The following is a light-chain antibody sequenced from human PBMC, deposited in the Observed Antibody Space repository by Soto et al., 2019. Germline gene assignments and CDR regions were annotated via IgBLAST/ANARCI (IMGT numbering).Light chain of an antibody. CDR1: QSLSSSY. V-gene: IGKV3-20*01. CDR3: QQYGRSLYT. CDR2: GAS. Sequence: EIVLTQSPGTLSLSPGETATLSCRASQSLSSSYLAWYQQKPGQAPRLLISGASSRATGVPDRFSGSGSGTDFTLTVSRLEPEDFAVYYCQQYGRSLYTFGQGTKLEIK. J-gene: IGKJ2*01.